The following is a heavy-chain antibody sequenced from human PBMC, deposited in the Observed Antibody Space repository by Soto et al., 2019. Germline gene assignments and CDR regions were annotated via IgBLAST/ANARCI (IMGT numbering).Heavy chain of an antibody. CDR1: GYTFTSYG. CDR2: ISAYNGNT. Sequence: ASVKVSCKPSGYTFTSYGISWVRQAPGQGLEWMGWISAYNGNTNYAQKLQGRVTMTTDTSTSTAYMELRSLRSDDTAVYYCAREFSIAVAGPRITWFDPWGQGTLVTVSS. J-gene: IGHJ5*02. CDR3: AREFSIAVAGPRITWFDP. V-gene: IGHV1-18*01. D-gene: IGHD6-19*01.